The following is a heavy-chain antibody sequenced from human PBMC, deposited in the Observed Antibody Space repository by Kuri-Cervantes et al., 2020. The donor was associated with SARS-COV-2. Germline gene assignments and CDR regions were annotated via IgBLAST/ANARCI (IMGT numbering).Heavy chain of an antibody. CDR1: GYTLTELS. CDR3: ARARVAAHPNYYYYGMDV. D-gene: IGHD2-15*01. V-gene: IGHV1-24*01. CDR2: FDPEDGET. J-gene: IGHJ6*02. Sequence: ASVKVSCKVSGYTLTELSMHWVRQAPGKGLEWMGGFDPEDGETIYAQKFQGRVTMTEDSSTDTAYMELSSLGSDDTAVYYCARARVAAHPNYYYYGMDVWGQGTTVTVSS.